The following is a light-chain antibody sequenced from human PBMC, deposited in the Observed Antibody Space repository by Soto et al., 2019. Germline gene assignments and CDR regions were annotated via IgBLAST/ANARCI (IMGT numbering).Light chain of an antibody. V-gene: IGKV3-11*01. CDR2: DAS. J-gene: IGKJ1*01. CDR3: QHRSNWPSWT. Sequence: EIVLTQSPGTLSLSPGERATLSCRARQRVGTYLAWYQQKPGQAPRLLIFDASKRATAIPARFSGSGSGTDFTLAISSLETEDLAVYYCQHRSNWPSWTFGAGTKVDIK. CDR1: QRVGTY.